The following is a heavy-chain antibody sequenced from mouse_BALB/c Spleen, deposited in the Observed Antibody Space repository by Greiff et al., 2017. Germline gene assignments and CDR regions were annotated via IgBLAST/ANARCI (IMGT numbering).Heavy chain of an antibody. CDR2: ISTYYGDA. Sequence: QVQLQQSGAELVRPGVSVKISCKGSGYTFTDYAMHWVKQSHAKSLEWIGVISTYYGDASYNQKFKGKATMTVDKSSSTAYMELARLTSEDSAIYYCARPDGNSWFAYWGQGTLVTVSA. V-gene: IGHV1S137*01. CDR3: ARPDGNSWFAY. J-gene: IGHJ3*01. CDR1: GYTFTDYA. D-gene: IGHD2-1*01.